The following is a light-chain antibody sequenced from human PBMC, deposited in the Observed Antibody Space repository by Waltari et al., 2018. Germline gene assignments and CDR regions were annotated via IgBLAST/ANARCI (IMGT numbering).Light chain of an antibody. CDR1: QSVSSN. CDR3: QQYNNWPPEDT. J-gene: IGKJ2*01. Sequence: EIVMTQSPATLSVSPGEGATLSCRASQSVSSNLAWYQHKPGQAPRLLIYGESTGATGIPARFSGSGSGTEFTLTISSLQSEDFAFYYCQQYNNWPPEDTFGQGTKLEIK. CDR2: GES. V-gene: IGKV3-15*01.